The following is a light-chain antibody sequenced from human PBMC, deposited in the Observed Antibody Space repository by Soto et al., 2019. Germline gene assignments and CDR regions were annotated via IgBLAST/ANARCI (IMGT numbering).Light chain of an antibody. CDR3: QEYGCSPRR. CDR2: GAS. V-gene: IGKV3-20*01. CDR1: RGVSANY. Sequence: VWKKKKGTLSLSAGEGAILACRASRGVSANYLAWYQQKPGQAPTLLIYGASIRAAGIPDRFSGSGSGTDFTLTIRRLEPEDCAVYYCQEYGCSPRRFGQGTKVDI. J-gene: IGKJ1*01.